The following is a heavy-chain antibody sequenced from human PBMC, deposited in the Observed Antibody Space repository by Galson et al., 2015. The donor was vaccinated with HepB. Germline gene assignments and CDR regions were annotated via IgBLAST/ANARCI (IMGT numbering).Heavy chain of an antibody. CDR1: GFTLSSHA. J-gene: IGHJ6*02. Sequence: SLRLSCAASGFTLSSHAMHWVRQAPGKGLEWVAVTSYDGSNKNHAAYVKGGFPVSRDNPKNTVYLQMNSLKVEDTAVYFCAKDSSDCIGDSCHSDHYYYGMDVWGQGITVTVSS. D-gene: IGHD2-15*01. V-gene: IGHV3-30*18. CDR2: TSYDGSNK. CDR3: AKDSSDCIGDSCHSDHYYYGMDV.